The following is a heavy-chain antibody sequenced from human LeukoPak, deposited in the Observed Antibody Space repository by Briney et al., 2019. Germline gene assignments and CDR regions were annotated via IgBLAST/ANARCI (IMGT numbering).Heavy chain of an antibody. CDR3: AKDKLPYYDFWSGYYIAGAFDI. CDR1: GFTFSSYA. Sequence: PGGSLRLSCAASGFTFSSYAMSWVRQTPGKGLEWVSVIYSGGSTYYADSVKGRFTISRDNSKNTLYLQMNSLRAEDTAVYYCAKDKLPYYDFWSGYYIAGAFDIWGQGTMVTVSS. J-gene: IGHJ3*02. D-gene: IGHD3-3*01. CDR2: IYSGGST. V-gene: IGHV3-23*03.